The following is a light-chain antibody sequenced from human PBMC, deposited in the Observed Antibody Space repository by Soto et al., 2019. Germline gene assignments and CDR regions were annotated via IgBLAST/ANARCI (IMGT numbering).Light chain of an antibody. V-gene: IGKV1-6*01. CDR3: LLDFNYFWA. CDR1: QAIRKA. CDR2: AAS. J-gene: IGKJ1*01. Sequence: AIQLTQSPSSLSASVGDRVAITCRASQAIRKALGWYQQKPGRVPKLLIYAASTVQSGVPSRFSGSGSGTDFTLTISSLQPEDFATYYCLLDFNYFWAFGQGTKVEIK.